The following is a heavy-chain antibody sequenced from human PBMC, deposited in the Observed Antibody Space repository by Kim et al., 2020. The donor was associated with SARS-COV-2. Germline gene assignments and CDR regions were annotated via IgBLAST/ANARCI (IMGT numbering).Heavy chain of an antibody. V-gene: IGHV4-31*03. J-gene: IGHJ5*02. Sequence: SETLSLTCTVSGGSISSGGYYWSWIRQHPGKGLEWIGYIYYSGSTYYNPSLKSRVTISVDTSKNQFSLKLSSVTAADTAVYYCARIGITMVRGGSDPWGQGTLVTVSS. CDR3: ARIGITMVRGGSDP. D-gene: IGHD3-10*01. CDR2: IYYSGST. CDR1: GGSISSGGYY.